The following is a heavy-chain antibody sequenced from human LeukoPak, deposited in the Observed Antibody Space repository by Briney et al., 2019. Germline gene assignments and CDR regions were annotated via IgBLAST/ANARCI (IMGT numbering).Heavy chain of an antibody. CDR3: ARLVAARLSWFDP. CDR1: GYTFTSHD. D-gene: IGHD6-6*01. J-gene: IGHJ5*02. CDR2: MNPNSGNT. V-gene: IGHV1-8*01. Sequence: ASVKVSCKASGYTFTSHDINWVRQATGQGLEWMGWMNPNSGNTGYAQKFQGRVTMTRNTSISTAYMELSSLRSEDTAVYYCARLVAARLSWFDPWGQGTLVTVSS.